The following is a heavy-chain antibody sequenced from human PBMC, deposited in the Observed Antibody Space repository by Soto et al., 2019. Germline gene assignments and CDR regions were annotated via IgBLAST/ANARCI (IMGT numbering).Heavy chain of an antibody. V-gene: IGHV1-18*01. J-gene: IGHJ4*02. Sequence: QVQPGQSGSGVEKPGAPGKGPVKASCYTFSSYGISWVRQAPGKGLEWMGWISGYNGYTNYAQKLQGRVTMTTDTSTSTAYMELRSLRSGDTAVYYCARDIYGDPGYWGQGTMVTVSS. CDR3: ARDIYGDPGY. CDR1: CYTFSSYG. CDR2: ISGYNGYT. D-gene: IGHD4-17*01.